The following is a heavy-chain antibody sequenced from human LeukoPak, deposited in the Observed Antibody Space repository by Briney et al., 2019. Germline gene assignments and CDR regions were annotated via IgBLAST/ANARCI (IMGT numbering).Heavy chain of an antibody. D-gene: IGHD3-10*01. CDR2: INHSGRT. V-gene: IGHV4-34*01. CDR1: GGSFSGYY. J-gene: IGHJ3*02. CDR3: ARAVMVRGVAPPRNKQINAFDI. Sequence: KPSETLSLTCAVYGGSFSGYYWSWIRQPPGKGLEWIGEINHSGRTNYNPSLNSRVTISVDTSKYQFSLKLSSVTAADTAVYYCARAVMVRGVAPPRNKQINAFDIWGQGTMVTVSS.